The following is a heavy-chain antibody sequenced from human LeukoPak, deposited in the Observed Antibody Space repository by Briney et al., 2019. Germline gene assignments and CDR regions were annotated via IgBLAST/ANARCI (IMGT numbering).Heavy chain of an antibody. CDR1: GDSIGSGTHY. D-gene: IGHD6-13*01. CDR3: ARAPIIAAMPDWYFDL. V-gene: IGHV4-39*07. CDR2: IYYSGST. Sequence: SETLSLTCTVSGDSIGSGTHYWGWIRQPPGKGLEWIGSIYYSGSTYYNPSLKSRVTIPVDTSKNQFSLKLSSVTAADTAVYYCARAPIIAAMPDWYFDLWGRGTLVTVSS. J-gene: IGHJ2*01.